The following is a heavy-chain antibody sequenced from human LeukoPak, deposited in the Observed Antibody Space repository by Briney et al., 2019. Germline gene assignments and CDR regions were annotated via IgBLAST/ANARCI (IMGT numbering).Heavy chain of an antibody. CDR3: AKIMGATGQDAFDI. Sequence: GGSLRLSCAASGFTFSSYGMHWVRQAPGKGLEWVAVISYDGSNKYYADSVKGRFTISRDNSKNTLYLQMNSLRAEDTAVYYCAKIMGATGQDAFDIWGQGTMVTVSS. D-gene: IGHD1-26*01. V-gene: IGHV3-30*18. CDR2: ISYDGSNK. CDR1: GFTFSSYG. J-gene: IGHJ3*02.